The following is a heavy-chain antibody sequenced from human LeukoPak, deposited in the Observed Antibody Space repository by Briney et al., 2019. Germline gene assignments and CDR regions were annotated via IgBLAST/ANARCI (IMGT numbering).Heavy chain of an antibody. CDR3: ARGPPIAAAGYFDY. CDR1: GFTFSSYS. D-gene: IGHD6-13*01. CDR2: ISSSSSTI. J-gene: IGHJ4*02. V-gene: IGHV3-48*01. Sequence: GGSLRLSCAASGFTFSSYSMNWVRQAPGKGLEWVSYISSSSSTIYYADSEKGRFTISRDNAKNSLYLQMNSLRAEDTAVYYCARGPPIAAAGYFDYWGQGTLVTVSS.